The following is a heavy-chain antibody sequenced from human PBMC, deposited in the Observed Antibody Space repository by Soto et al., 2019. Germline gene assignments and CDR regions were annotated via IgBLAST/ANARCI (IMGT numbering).Heavy chain of an antibody. Sequence: PGGCVRLSCAAAGFAFSTYLMHWVCQAPGKGLMWVSRIKFDGSSTYYGDSVKGRFTISRDDAKNTLFLQMNGLRVDDTAVYYCARYDTTTSDIDTRAQRTTVPVSS. CDR1: GFAFSTYL. D-gene: IGHD3-22*01. V-gene: IGHV3-74*01. CDR3: ARYDTTTSDIDT. J-gene: IGHJ6*02. CDR2: IKFDGSST.